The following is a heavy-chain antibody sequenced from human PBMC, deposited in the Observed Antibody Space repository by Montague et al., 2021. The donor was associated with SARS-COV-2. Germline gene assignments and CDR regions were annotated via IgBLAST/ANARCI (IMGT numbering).Heavy chain of an antibody. V-gene: IGHV4-59*08. Sequence: SETLSFTCTVSGGSISSYYWSWIRQPPGKGLEWIGYIYYSGSTNYNPSLKSRVTISVDTSKNQFSLKLSSVTAADTAVYYCARGLEGYSSGWYWDYWGQGTLVTVSS. J-gene: IGHJ4*02. D-gene: IGHD6-19*01. CDR2: IYYSGST. CDR3: ARGLEGYSSGWYWDY. CDR1: GGSISSYY.